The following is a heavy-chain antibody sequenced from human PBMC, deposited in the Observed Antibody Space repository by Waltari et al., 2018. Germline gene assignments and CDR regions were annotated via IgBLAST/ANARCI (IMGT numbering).Heavy chain of an antibody. CDR1: GFTFSGYA. Sequence: EMQLLASGGGLVQPGGSLSLSCAASGFTFSGYAMSWVRQAPGKGLGWVSASSGSGDSSYYADSVKGRFSISRDNSKNTLYLQMNSLRAEDTALYYCMDFDWLGAWGQGTLVTVSS. J-gene: IGHJ4*02. D-gene: IGHD3-9*01. V-gene: IGHV3-23*01. CDR2: SSGSGDSS. CDR3: MDFDWLGA.